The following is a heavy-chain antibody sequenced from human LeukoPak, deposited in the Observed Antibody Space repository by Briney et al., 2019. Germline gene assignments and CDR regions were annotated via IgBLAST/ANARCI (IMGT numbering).Heavy chain of an antibody. J-gene: IGHJ4*02. CDR2: IRSKANSYAT. CDR3: TRRFCSGGSCYLDY. D-gene: IGHD2-15*01. CDR1: GFTFSGSA. V-gene: IGHV3-73*01. Sequence: GGSLRLSCAASGFTFSGSAMHWVRQASGKGLEWVGRIRSKANSYATAYAASVKGRFTISRDDSKNTAYLQMNSLKTEDTAVYYCTRRFCSGGSCYLDYWGQGTLVTVSS.